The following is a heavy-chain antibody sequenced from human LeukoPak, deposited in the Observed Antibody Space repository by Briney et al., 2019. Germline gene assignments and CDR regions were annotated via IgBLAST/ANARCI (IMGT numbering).Heavy chain of an antibody. D-gene: IGHD1-7*01. V-gene: IGHV4-30-4*08. J-gene: IGHJ4*02. CDR3: GRAAGWNYLDY. Sequence: SQTMSLTCPLYAGSISSGDYYWSWIRQPPGKGLEWIGYIYYSGSTYYNPSLKSRVTISVDTSKNQFSLKLSSVTAADTAVYYCGRAAGWNYLDYWGQGTLVTVSS. CDR2: IYYSGST. CDR1: AGSISSGDYY.